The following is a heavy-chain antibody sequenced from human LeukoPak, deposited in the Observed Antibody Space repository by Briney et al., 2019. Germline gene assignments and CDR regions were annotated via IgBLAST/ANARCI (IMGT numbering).Heavy chain of an antibody. Sequence: SETPSLTCAVYGGSFSGYYWSWIRQPPGKGLEWIGEINHSGSTNYNPSLKSRVTISVDTSKNQFSLKLSSVTAADTAVYYCARACYDFWSGYYTNNWFDPWGQGTLVAVSS. CDR1: GGSFSGYY. CDR3: ARACYDFWSGYYTNNWFDP. CDR2: INHSGST. J-gene: IGHJ5*02. D-gene: IGHD3-3*01. V-gene: IGHV4-34*01.